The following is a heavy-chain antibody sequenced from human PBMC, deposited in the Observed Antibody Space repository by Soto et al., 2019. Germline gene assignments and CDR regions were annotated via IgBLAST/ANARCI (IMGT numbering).Heavy chain of an antibody. CDR2: IYNSGST. D-gene: IGHD2-8*01. J-gene: IGHJ3*01. CDR3: ARDPEW. V-gene: IGHV4-31*03. CDR1: GGSISSGGYY. Sequence: QVQLQESGPGLVKPSETLSLTCTVSGGSISSGGYYWSWIRQHPGKGLEWIGYIYNSGSTYYNASLQSRVTISADTSRNQFSLQMNSVTAADPAVDYCARDPEWWGQGTMVTVSS.